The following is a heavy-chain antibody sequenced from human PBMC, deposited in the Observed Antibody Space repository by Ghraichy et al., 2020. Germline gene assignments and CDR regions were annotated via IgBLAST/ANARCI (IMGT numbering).Heavy chain of an antibody. V-gene: IGHV4-38-2*02. D-gene: IGHD2-15*01. CDR2: IYHSGST. J-gene: IGHJ5*02. CDR3: AREQIGFGVVVAAIFDP. CDR1: GYSISSGYY. Sequence: SETLSLTCAVSGYSISSGYYWGWIRQPPGKGLEWIGSIYHSGSTYYNPSLKSRVTISVDTSKNQFSLKLSSVTAADTAVYYCAREQIGFGVVVAAIFDPWGQGTLVTVSS.